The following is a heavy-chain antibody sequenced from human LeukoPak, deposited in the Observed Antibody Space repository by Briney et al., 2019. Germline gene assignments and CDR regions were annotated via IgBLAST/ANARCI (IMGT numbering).Heavy chain of an antibody. D-gene: IGHD3-22*01. CDR1: GGTFSSYA. CDR2: ISAYNGNT. Sequence: ASVKVSCKASGGTFSSYAISWVRQAPGQGLEWMGWISAYNGNTNYAQKLQGRVTMTTDTSTSTAYMELRSLRSDDTAVYYCARDWAYYYDSSKFDYWGQGTPVTVSS. CDR3: ARDWAYYYDSSKFDY. J-gene: IGHJ4*02. V-gene: IGHV1-18*01.